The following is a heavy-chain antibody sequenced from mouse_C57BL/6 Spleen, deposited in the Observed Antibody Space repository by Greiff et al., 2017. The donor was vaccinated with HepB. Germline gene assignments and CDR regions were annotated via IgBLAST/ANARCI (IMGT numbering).Heavy chain of an antibody. D-gene: IGHD2-1*01. CDR3: ARGRWGNYDAMDY. J-gene: IGHJ4*01. CDR2: ISYDGSN. V-gene: IGHV3-6*01. Sequence: VQLKESGPGLVKPSQSLSLTCSVTGYSITSGYYWNWIRQFPGNKLAWMGYISYDGSNNYNPSLKNRISITRDTSKNQFFLKLNSVTTEDTATYYCARGRWGNYDAMDYWGQGTSVTVSS. CDR1: GYSITSGYY.